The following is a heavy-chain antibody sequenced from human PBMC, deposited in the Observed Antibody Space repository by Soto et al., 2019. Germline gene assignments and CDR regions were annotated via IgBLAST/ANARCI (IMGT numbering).Heavy chain of an antibody. D-gene: IGHD1-26*01. V-gene: IGHV3-72*01. CDR1: GFTFSDHY. J-gene: IGHJ6*02. CDR2: IRNEVKSYTT. CDR3: VRGAGPTANSYSYGLDV. Sequence: EVQLVESGGGLVQPGGSLRLSCAASGFTFSDHYMDWVRQAPGKGLEWVGRIRNEVKSYTTQYAASVTGRFTISRDDSKSSLYLQMNSLKTEDTAVYYCVRGAGPTANSYSYGLDVWGQGTTVTVSS.